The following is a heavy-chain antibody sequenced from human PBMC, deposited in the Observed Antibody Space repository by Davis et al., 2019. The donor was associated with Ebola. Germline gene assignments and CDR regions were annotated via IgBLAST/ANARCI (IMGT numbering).Heavy chain of an antibody. CDR3: ARDKLRDSFDY. V-gene: IGHV3-30*03. D-gene: IGHD5-24*01. Sequence: GESLKISCAASGFTFSSYGMHWVRQAPGKGLEWVAVISYDGSNKYYADSVKGRFTISRDNAKNSLYLQMNSLRAEDTAVYYCARDKLRDSFDYWGQGTLVTVSS. CDR1: GFTFSSYG. CDR2: ISYDGSNK. J-gene: IGHJ4*02.